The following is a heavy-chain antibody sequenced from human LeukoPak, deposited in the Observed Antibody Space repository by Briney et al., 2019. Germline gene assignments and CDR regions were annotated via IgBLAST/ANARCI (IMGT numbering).Heavy chain of an antibody. CDR1: GGSISSSSYY. V-gene: IGHV4-39*01. CDR2: IYYSGST. J-gene: IGHJ4*02. D-gene: IGHD4-17*01. Sequence: SETLSLTCTVSGGSISSSSYYWGWIRQPPGKGLEWIGSIYYSGSTYYNPSLKSRVTISVDTSKNQFSLKLSSVTAADTAVYYCASLTTVTTRASDYWGQGTLVTVSS. CDR3: ASLTTVTTRASDY.